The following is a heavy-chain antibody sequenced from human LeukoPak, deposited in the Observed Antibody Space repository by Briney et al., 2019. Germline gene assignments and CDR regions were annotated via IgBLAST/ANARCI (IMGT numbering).Heavy chain of an antibody. J-gene: IGHJ3*02. V-gene: IGHV1-69*04. CDR3: AAQSSGYSWFAFDI. Sequence: GASVKVSCKASGCTFSSYAISWVRQAPGQGLEWMGRIIPILGIANYAQKFQGRVTITADKSASTAYMELSSLRSEDTAVYYCAAQSSGYSWFAFDIWGQGTMVTVPS. D-gene: IGHD3-22*01. CDR2: IIPILGIA. CDR1: GCTFSSYA.